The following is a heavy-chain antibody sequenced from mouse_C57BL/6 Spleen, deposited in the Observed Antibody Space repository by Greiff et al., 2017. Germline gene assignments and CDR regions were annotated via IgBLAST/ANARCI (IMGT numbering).Heavy chain of an antibody. D-gene: IGHD1-1*01. CDR2: IDPNSGGT. Sequence: VKLQQPGAELVKPGASVKLSCKASGYTFTSYWMHWVKQRPGRGLEWIGRIDPNSGGTKYNEKFKSKATLTVDKPSSTAYMQLSSLTSEDSAVYYCARDYYGSSYVGYWYFDVWGTGTTVTVSS. CDR1: GYTFTSYW. CDR3: ARDYYGSSYVGYWYFDV. V-gene: IGHV1-72*01. J-gene: IGHJ1*03.